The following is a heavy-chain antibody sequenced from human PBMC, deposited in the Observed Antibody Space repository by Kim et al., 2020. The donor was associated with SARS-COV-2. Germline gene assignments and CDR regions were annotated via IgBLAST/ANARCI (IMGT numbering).Heavy chain of an antibody. V-gene: IGHV4-34*01. Sequence: SETLSLTCAVYGGSFSGYYWSWIRQPPGKGLEWIGEINHSGSTNYNPSLKSRVTISVDTSKNQFSLKLSSVTAADTAVYYCARGNFWSGYRRNNWFDPWGQGTLVTVSS. J-gene: IGHJ5*02. CDR2: INHSGST. CDR1: GGSFSGYY. CDR3: ARGNFWSGYRRNNWFDP. D-gene: IGHD3-3*01.